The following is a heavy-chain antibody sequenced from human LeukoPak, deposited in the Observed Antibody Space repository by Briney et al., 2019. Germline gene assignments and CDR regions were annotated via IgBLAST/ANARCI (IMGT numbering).Heavy chain of an antibody. D-gene: IGHD2-2*01. Sequence: ASVKVSCKASGYTFTSYYMHWVRQAPGQGLEWMGRINPNSGGTNYAQKFQGSVTMTSDTSISTAYMELSRLRSDDTAVYYCARLVVPAAIPDYWGQGTLVTVSS. CDR2: INPNSGGT. J-gene: IGHJ4*02. CDR3: ARLVVPAAIPDY. V-gene: IGHV1-2*06. CDR1: GYTFTSYY.